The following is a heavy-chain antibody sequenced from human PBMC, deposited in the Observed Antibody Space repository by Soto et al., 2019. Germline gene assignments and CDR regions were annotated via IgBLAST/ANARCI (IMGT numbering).Heavy chain of an antibody. Sequence: QVQLVQSGAEVKKPGASLKVSCKASGYSFTSYDMNWVRQVPGQVPEWMGWMNPNSANTGYAQKFQGRITMSRDMSTRTAYMELSSLASEDTAVYYCARGGFFYPHMDVWGRGTTITVSS. D-gene: IGHD3-3*01. V-gene: IGHV1-8*01. J-gene: IGHJ6*03. CDR3: ARGGFFYPHMDV. CDR1: GYSFTSYD. CDR2: MNPNSANT.